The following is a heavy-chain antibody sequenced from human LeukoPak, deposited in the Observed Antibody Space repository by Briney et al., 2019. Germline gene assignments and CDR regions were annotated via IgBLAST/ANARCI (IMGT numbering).Heavy chain of an antibody. CDR1: GGSINTPNYY. J-gene: IGHJ5*02. V-gene: IGHV4-39*07. CDR2: NFYSGGT. CDR3: ARAGGNGHNNWFDP. Sequence: PSETLSLTCTVSGGSINTPNYYWGWIRQTPGKGLEWIGNNFYSGGTYYSPSLTSRVTISLDTSRNQFSLKLNSVTAADTAVYYCARAGGNGHNNWFDPWGQGTLVTVSS. D-gene: IGHD5-24*01.